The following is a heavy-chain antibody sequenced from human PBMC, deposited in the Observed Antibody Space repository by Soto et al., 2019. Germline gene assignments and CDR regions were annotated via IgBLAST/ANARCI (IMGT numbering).Heavy chain of an antibody. V-gene: IGHV1-69*02. CDR2: IIPILGIA. D-gene: IGHD3-3*01. CDR1: GGTFSSYT. J-gene: IGHJ4*02. Sequence: SVKVSCKASGGTFSSYTISWVRQAPGQGLEWMGRIIPILGIANYAQKFQGRVTITADKSTSTAYMELSSLRSEDTAVYYCARALTSHGSGYSFAFDDWGREPWSPSPQ. CDR3: ARALTSHGSGYSFAFDD.